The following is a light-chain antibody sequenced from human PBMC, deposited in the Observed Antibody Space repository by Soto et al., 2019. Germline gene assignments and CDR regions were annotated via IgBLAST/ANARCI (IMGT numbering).Light chain of an antibody. J-gene: IGLJ1*01. CDR2: SNN. CDR3: AAWDDSLMGV. Sequence: QSVLTQPPSASGTPGQSVTISCSGSSSNIGSNTVNWYQQLPGTAPKLLIYSNNQRPSGVPDRFSGSKSGTSASLAISGLQSEDEADYYCAAWDDSLMGVFGTGTKVTVL. CDR1: SSNIGSNT. V-gene: IGLV1-44*01.